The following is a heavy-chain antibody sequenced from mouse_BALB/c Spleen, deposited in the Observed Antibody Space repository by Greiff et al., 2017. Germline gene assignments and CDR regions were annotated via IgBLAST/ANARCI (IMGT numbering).Heavy chain of an antibody. CDR3: ARDLRASLRAMDY. CDR2: IWAGGST. D-gene: IGHD1-1*01. CDR1: GFSLTSYG. V-gene: IGHV2-9*02. J-gene: IGHJ4*01. Sequence: QVQLQQSGPGLVAPSQSLSITCTVSGFSLTSYGVHWVRQPPGKGLEWLGVIWAGGSTNYNSALMSRLSISKDNSKSQVFLKMNSLQTDDTAMYYCARDLRASLRAMDYWGQGTSVTVSS.